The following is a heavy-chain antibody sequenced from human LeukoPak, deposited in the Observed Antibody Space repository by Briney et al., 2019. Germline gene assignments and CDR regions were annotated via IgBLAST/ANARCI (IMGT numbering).Heavy chain of an antibody. CDR3: ARDHEWFDP. CDR2: IYTMGGT. CDR1: GYSISSGYY. V-gene: IGHV4-38-2*02. J-gene: IGHJ5*02. Sequence: SETLSLTCTVSGYSISSGYYWGGIRQPPGRELEGFGLIYTMGGTNYNPSLKSRVTISVDRSKNRFSLKLSSVTAAATAVYYCARDHEWFDPWGQGTLVTVSS.